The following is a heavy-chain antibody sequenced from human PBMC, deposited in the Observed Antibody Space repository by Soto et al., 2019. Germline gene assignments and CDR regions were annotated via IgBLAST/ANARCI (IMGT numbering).Heavy chain of an antibody. V-gene: IGHV1-69*13. Sequence: VKVSCKASGGPFSSYAIGWVRQAPGQGLEWMGGIIPIFGTANYAQKFQGRVTITADGSTSTAYMELSSLRSEDTAVYYCARDGYYDFWSGPPWVWFDPWGQRTLVTVSS. CDR2: IIPIFGTA. CDR3: ARDGYYDFWSGPPWVWFDP. D-gene: IGHD3-3*01. CDR1: GGPFSSYA. J-gene: IGHJ5*02.